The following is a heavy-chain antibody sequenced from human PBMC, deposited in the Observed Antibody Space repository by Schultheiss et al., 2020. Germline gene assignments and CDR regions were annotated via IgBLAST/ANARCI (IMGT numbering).Heavy chain of an antibody. CDR1: GFTFDDYG. D-gene: IGHD4-17*01. CDR2: INWNGGST. J-gene: IGHJ6*02. V-gene: IGHV3-20*04. Sequence: WGSLRLSCAASGFTFDDYGMSWVRQAPGKGLEWVSGINWNGGSTGYADSVKGRFTISRDNAKNTVYLQMNSLRDEDRAVYYCARADYGDYGRNGMDVWGQGTTVTVSS. CDR3: ARADYGDYGRNGMDV.